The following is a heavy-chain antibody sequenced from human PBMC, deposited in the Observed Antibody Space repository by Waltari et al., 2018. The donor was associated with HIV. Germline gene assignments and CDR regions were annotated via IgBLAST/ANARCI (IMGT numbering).Heavy chain of an antibody. D-gene: IGHD3-10*01. Sequence: VQLVQSGAEMRKPGAPMKVSGRASGSPFSAFTISWVRQAPGQGLEWMGWISGYNGNTNYAQKFQGRVNMTTDTSTSTAHMELRSLRSDDTAVYYCARGVSIVRGVMIRGHMDVWGQGTTVTVSS. CDR1: GSPFSAFT. V-gene: IGHV1-18*01. CDR2: ISGYNGNT. CDR3: ARGVSIVRGVMIRGHMDV. J-gene: IGHJ6*02.